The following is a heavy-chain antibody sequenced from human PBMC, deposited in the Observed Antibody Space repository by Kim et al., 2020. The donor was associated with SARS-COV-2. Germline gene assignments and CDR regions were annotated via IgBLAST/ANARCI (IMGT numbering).Heavy chain of an antibody. CDR1: GYTFTSYG. Sequence: ASVKVSCKASGYTFTSYGISWVRQAPGQGLGWMGWISAYNGNTNYAQKLQGRVTMTTDTSTSTAYMELRSLRSDDTAVYYCARTSRYYDSSGYSRAGWFDPWGQGTLVTVSS. CDR2: ISAYNGNT. V-gene: IGHV1-18*04. J-gene: IGHJ5*02. CDR3: ARTSRYYDSSGYSRAGWFDP. D-gene: IGHD3-22*01.